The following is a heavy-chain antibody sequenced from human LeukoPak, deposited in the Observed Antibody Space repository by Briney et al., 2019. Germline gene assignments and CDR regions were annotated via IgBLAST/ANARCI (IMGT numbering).Heavy chain of an antibody. V-gene: IGHV3-23*01. J-gene: IGHJ4*02. Sequence: GGSLRLSCAASGFTFSSYTMGWVRQAPGKGLEWVSDINISGGTTYYADSVKGRLTISRDNSKNTLYLQMNSLRAEDTAVYYCAKALSASPYDYWGQGTLVTVSS. CDR1: GFTFSSYT. D-gene: IGHD2-2*01. CDR2: INISGGTT. CDR3: AKALSASPYDY.